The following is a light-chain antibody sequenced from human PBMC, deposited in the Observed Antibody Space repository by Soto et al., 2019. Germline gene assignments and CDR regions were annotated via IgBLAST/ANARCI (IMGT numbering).Light chain of an antibody. CDR1: SGHSSYI. Sequence: QLVLTQSSSASASLGSSVKLTCTLSSGHSSYIIAWHQQQPGKAPRYLMKLEDTGIYNKGSGVPDRFSGSSSGADRYLTISNLQFEDEADYYCETWDRNTMVFGGGTKLTVL. CDR3: ETWDRNTMV. CDR2: LEDTGIY. J-gene: IGLJ2*01. V-gene: IGLV4-60*02.